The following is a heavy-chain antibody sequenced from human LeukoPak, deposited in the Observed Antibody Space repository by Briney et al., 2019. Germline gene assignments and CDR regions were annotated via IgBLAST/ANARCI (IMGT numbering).Heavy chain of an antibody. D-gene: IGHD6-19*01. CDR2: IGATSGNT. CDR1: GLTFSSYA. Sequence: PGGSLRLSCAASGLTFSSYAMSWVRQAPGKGLEWVSVIGATSGNTHYADSVKGRFTISRDNSKNTLYLQMNSLRAEDTAVYYCAKGADAIAVAGSASALFDYWGQGALVTVSS. J-gene: IGHJ4*02. V-gene: IGHV3-23*01. CDR3: AKGADAIAVAGSASALFDY.